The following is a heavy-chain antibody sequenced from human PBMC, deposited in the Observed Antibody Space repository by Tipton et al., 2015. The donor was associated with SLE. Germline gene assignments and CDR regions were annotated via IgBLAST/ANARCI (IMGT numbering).Heavy chain of an antibody. CDR3: ARSSGSYLWYYYYMDV. Sequence: SLRLSCAASGFTFSSYAMSWVRQAPGKGLEWVSAISGSGGSTYYADSVKGRFTISRDNSKNTLYLQMNSLRAEDTAVYYCARSSGSYLWYYYYMDVWGKGTTVTVSS. CDR1: GFTFSSYA. V-gene: IGHV3-23*01. D-gene: IGHD1-26*01. CDR2: ISGSGGST. J-gene: IGHJ6*03.